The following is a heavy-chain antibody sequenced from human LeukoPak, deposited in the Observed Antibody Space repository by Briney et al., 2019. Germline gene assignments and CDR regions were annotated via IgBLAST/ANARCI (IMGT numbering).Heavy chain of an antibody. V-gene: IGHV3-23*01. Sequence: GGSLRLSCAASGFTFSYYAMNWVRQAPGKGLEWVSAMSGSGGTTYYADSVKGRVTISRDNSKNTVYLQMNSLRAEDTAVYYCARRPKIVGATEVWGQGTLVTVSS. CDR3: ARRPKIVGATEV. CDR1: GFTFSYYA. J-gene: IGHJ4*02. D-gene: IGHD1-26*01. CDR2: MSGSGGTT.